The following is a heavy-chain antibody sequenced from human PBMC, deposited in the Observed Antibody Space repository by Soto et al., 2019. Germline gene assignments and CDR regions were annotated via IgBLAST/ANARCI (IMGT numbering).Heavy chain of an antibody. V-gene: IGHV3-30-3*01. J-gene: IGHJ6*01. CDR2: ISYDGSNE. CDR1: GFTFSSYA. D-gene: IGHD3-22*01. Sequence: PGGSLRLSCAASGFTFSSYAMHWVRQAPGKGLECVAVISYDGSNEDDADSVKGRFTISRDNSKNTLYLQMNSLRAEDTAVYYCARDLSNYYHSSAGSHYYYGMAVWAPGTPVTLSS. CDR3: ARDLSNYYHSSAGSHYYYGMAV.